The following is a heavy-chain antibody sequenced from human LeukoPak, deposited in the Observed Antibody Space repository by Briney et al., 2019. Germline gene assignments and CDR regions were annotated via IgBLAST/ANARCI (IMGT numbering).Heavy chain of an antibody. Sequence: ASVKVSCKASGYTFTGYYMHWVRQAPGQGLEWMGWINPNSGNTGYAQKFQGRVTITRNTSISTAHMELSSLRSEDTAVYYCARGGGSSGYYMDVWGKGTTVTVSS. J-gene: IGHJ6*03. CDR1: GYTFTGYY. CDR2: INPNSGNT. V-gene: IGHV1-8*03. D-gene: IGHD6-19*01. CDR3: ARGGGSSGYYMDV.